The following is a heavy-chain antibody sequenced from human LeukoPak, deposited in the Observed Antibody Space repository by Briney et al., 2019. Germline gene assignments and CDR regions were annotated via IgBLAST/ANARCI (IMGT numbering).Heavy chain of an antibody. V-gene: IGHV3-23*01. D-gene: IGHD5-12*01. CDR1: GFSVSTYG. J-gene: IGHJ4*02. CDR3: AQGYSIGWFPN. CDR2: INVNGDTK. Sequence: GGSLRLSCAVSGFSVSTYGMSRVRQAPGRGLEWISAINVNGDTKYYADSVRGRFIISRDNSENTLYLQMNSLRTEDTAVYYCAQGYSIGWFPNWGQGSLVSVSS.